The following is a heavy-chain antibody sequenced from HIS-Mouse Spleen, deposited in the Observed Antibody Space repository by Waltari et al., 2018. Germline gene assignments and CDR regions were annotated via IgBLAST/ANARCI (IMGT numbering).Heavy chain of an antibody. J-gene: IGHJ2*01. CDR3: ARESPYSSSWYDWYFDL. Sequence: QLQLQESGPGLVKLSETLSLTCTVSGGSISSSSYYWGWIRQPPGKGLKWIGSIYYSGSTCYDPSLMSRVTISVDTSKNQFSLKLSYVTAADAAVYYCARESPYSSSWYDWYFDLWGRGTLVTVSS. V-gene: IGHV4-39*07. CDR2: IYYSGST. CDR1: GGSISSSSYY. D-gene: IGHD6-13*01.